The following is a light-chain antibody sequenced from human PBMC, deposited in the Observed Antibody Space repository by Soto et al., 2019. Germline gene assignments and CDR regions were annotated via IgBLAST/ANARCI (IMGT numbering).Light chain of an antibody. CDR1: SSDVGYYDY. CDR2: EVT. CDR3: SSYAGSNNFV. Sequence: QSALTQPPSASGFPGQSVTISWTGTSSDVGYYDYVSWYQQHPGKAPKLVIYEVTKRPSGVPDRVSASKSGNTASLTVSGLRAEDEADYYCSSYAGSNNFVFGSGTKVTVL. J-gene: IGLJ1*01. V-gene: IGLV2-8*01.